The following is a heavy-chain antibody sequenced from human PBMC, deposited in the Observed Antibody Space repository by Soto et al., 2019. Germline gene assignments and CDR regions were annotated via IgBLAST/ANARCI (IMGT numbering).Heavy chain of an antibody. CDR1: GDSINNYY. Sequence: PSETLSLTCTVSGDSINNYYWSWIRQPPGKGLEWIGYIDYSGYTNYNPSLESRLTISLHTSKNQFSVKLRSVTAADTAVYYCARDRRGDRTLDLYYYVMDIRAKRTTVTVSS. CDR3: ARDRRGDRTLDLYYYVMDI. J-gene: IGHJ6*04. D-gene: IGHD3-10*01. V-gene: IGHV4-59*01. CDR2: IDYSGYT.